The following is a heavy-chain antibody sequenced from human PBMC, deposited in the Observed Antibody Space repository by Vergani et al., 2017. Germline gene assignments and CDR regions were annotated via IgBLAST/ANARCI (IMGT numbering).Heavy chain of an antibody. J-gene: IGHJ5*02. Sequence: EVQLVESGGGLVQPGGSLRLSCAASGFTFSSYSMNWVRQAPGKGLEWVSYISSSSSTIYYADSVKGRFTISRDNAKNSLYLQMNSLRAEDTALYYCARRAFQTPINWAHGFDPWGQGTLVTVSS. D-gene: IGHD4-23*01. V-gene: IGHV3-48*04. CDR1: GFTFSSYS. CDR2: ISSSSSTI. CDR3: ARRAFQTPINWAHGFDP.